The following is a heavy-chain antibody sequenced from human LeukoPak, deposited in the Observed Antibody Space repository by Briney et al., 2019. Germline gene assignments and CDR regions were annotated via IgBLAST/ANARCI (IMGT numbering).Heavy chain of an antibody. J-gene: IGHJ4*02. CDR2: ISGSGGST. D-gene: IGHD5-18*01. CDR3: AKDPILKYSYATVQDFDY. CDR1: GFTFSSYA. V-gene: IGHV3-23*01. Sequence: PGGSLRLSCAASGFTFSSYAMSWVRQAPGKGLEWVSAISGSGGSTYYADSVKGRFTISRDNSKNTLYLQMNSLRAEDTAVYYCAKDPILKYSYATVQDFDYWGQGTLVTVSS.